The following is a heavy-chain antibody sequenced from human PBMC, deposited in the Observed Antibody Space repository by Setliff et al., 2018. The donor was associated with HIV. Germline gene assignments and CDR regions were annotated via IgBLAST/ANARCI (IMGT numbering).Heavy chain of an antibody. J-gene: IGHJ4*02. CDR2: INTDSRGT. CDR3: ARGVKGIATTGNYYFDY. V-gene: IGHV1-2*06. D-gene: IGHD6-13*01. Sequence: ASVKVSCKTSGYAFTDYSIHWVRQAPGQGLEWVGRINTDSRGTNYAQTFQGRVTMTRDTYVSTAYTELSRLKSDDMAVFYCARGVKGIATTGNYYFDYWGQGTLVTVSS. CDR1: GYAFTDYS.